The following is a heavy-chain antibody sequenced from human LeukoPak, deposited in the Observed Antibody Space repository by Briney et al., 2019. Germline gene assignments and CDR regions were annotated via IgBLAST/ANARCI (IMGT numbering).Heavy chain of an antibody. V-gene: IGHV3-21*01. CDR1: GFTFSSYS. CDR2: ISSSSGYI. CDR3: AREGHYYYMDV. Sequence: GGSLRLSCAASGFTFSSYSMNWVRQAPGKGLEWVSSISSSSGYIYYADSVKGRFTISRDNAKNSLYLQMNSLRAEDTAVYYCAREGHYYYMDVWGKGTTVTVSS. J-gene: IGHJ6*03.